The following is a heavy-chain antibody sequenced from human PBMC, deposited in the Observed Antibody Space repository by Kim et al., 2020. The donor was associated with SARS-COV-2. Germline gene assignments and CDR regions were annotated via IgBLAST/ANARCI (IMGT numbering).Heavy chain of an antibody. D-gene: IGHD3-10*01. V-gene: IGHV1-8*02. J-gene: IGHJ6*04. CDR1: GYTFSNYD. CDR3: ARGPTLVRGVTTAPFGMDV. CDR2: MNPNSGNT. Sequence: ASVKVSCKASGYTFSNYDVNWVRQATGQGLEWMGWMNPNSGNTGYAQKFQGRATMTRDDSISTAYMELSSLRSEDTAVYYCARGPTLVRGVTTAPFGMDVWGKGTSVTVSS.